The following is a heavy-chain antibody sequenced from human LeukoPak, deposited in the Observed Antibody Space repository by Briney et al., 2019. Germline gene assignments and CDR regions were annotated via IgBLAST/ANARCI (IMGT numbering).Heavy chain of an antibody. CDR3: ARVHRGNWNYIDY. CDR2: INSGGSII. D-gene: IGHD1-1*01. CDR1: GFSFSSYN. V-gene: IGHV3-48*04. Sequence: PGGSLRLSCEASGFSFSSYNMDWVRQTPGKGLEWASYINSGGSIIYYTDSVKGRFTISRDNAKNSLYLQMNSLRAEDTAVYYCARVHRGNWNYIDYWGQGTLVTVSS. J-gene: IGHJ4*02.